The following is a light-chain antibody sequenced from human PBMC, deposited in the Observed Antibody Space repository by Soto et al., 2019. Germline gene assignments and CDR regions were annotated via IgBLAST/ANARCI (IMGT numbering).Light chain of an antibody. CDR2: DDD. J-gene: IGLJ1*01. CDR3: QVWDISSDHHV. Sequence: SYELTQPPSVSVAPGQTARITCGGNDIARKTVHWYQQKPGQAPVLAVYDDDERPSGIPERFSGSNSGNTATLTISRVEAGDEADYYCQVWDISSDHHVFGTGTKLTVL. V-gene: IGLV3-21*02. CDR1: DIARKT.